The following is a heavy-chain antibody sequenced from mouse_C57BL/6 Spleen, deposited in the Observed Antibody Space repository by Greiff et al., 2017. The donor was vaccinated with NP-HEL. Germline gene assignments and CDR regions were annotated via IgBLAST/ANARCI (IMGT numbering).Heavy chain of an antibody. Sequence: QVQLNVSGPGILQPSQTLSLTCSFSGFSLSTFGMGVGWIRQPSGKGLEWLAHIWWDDDKYYNPALKSRLTISKDTSKNQVFLKIANVDTADTATYYCARPYYGSSPAWFAYWGQGTLVTVSA. CDR3: ARPYYGSSPAWFAY. V-gene: IGHV8-8*01. D-gene: IGHD1-1*01. J-gene: IGHJ3*01. CDR1: GFSLSTFGMG. CDR2: IWWDDDK.